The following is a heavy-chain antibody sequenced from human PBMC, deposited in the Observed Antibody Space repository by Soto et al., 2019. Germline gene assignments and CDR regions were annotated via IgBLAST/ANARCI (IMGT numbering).Heavy chain of an antibody. D-gene: IGHD1-1*01. CDR1: RGSISSGNNY. V-gene: IGHV4-30-4*01. Sequence: SETLPLTCSVGRGSISSGNNYRSWIRQPPGKGLEWIGNIYHSANTYYNPSLKTRLIISIDTSKNQLSLNVGCVTAADSAVYYCARSSLYGMEVWRQGTTVSVSS. CDR3: ARSSLYGMEV. CDR2: IYHSANT. J-gene: IGHJ6*02.